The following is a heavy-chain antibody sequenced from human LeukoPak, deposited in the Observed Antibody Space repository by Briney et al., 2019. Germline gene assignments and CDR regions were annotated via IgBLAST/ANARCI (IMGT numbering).Heavy chain of an antibody. Sequence: GASVRVSCKASGYTFTSYDINWVRQATGQGLEWMGWMNPNSGDTDYAQKFQGRVTMTWNTPLNTAHMELSSLRSEDAAIYYCARTAVTFGGVIVVYYFDYWGQGTLVTVSS. CDR2: MNPNSGDT. CDR1: GYTFTSYD. V-gene: IGHV1-8*01. D-gene: IGHD3-16*02. J-gene: IGHJ4*02. CDR3: ARTAVTFGGVIVVYYFDY.